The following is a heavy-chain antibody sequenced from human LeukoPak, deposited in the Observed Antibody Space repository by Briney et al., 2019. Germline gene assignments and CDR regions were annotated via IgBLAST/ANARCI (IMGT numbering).Heavy chain of an antibody. CDR1: GGSISSYY. CDR2: FYTSGDT. Sequence: SETLSLTCTVPGGSISSYYWSWIRQPAGKGLEWIGRFYTSGDTNYNPSLKSRVTISVDKSKNQFSLKLSSVTAADTAVYYCASEDPSGPAGYFDYWGQGTLVTVSS. D-gene: IGHD6-19*01. V-gene: IGHV4-4*07. CDR3: ASEDPSGPAGYFDY. J-gene: IGHJ4*02.